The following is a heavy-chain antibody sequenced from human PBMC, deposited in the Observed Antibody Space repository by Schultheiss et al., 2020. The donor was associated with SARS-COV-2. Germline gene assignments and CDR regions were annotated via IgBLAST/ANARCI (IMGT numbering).Heavy chain of an antibody. CDR1: GFTFSSYW. CDR2: INSDGSST. D-gene: IGHD2-2*02. CDR3: AAEEYQLLYSHYYYYYGMDV. V-gene: IGHV3-74*01. J-gene: IGHJ6*02. Sequence: GGSLRLSCAASGFTFSSYWMHWVRQAPGKGLVWVSRINSDGSSTSYADSVKGRFTISRDNSKNTLYLQMNSLRAEDTAVYYCAAEEYQLLYSHYYYYYGMDVWGQGTTVTVSS.